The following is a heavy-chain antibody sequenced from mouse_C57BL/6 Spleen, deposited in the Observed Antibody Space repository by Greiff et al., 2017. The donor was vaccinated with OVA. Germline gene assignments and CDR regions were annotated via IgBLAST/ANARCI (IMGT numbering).Heavy chain of an antibody. CDR2: IYPGSGST. Sequence: QVQLKQPGAELVKPGASVKMSCKASGYTFTSYWITWVKQRPGQGLEWIGDIYPGSGSTNYNEKFKSKATLTVDTSSSTAYMQLSSLTSEDSAVYYCARDPSTVVRAMDYWGQGTSVTVSS. V-gene: IGHV1-55*01. CDR1: GYTFTSYW. J-gene: IGHJ4*01. D-gene: IGHD1-1*01. CDR3: ARDPSTVVRAMDY.